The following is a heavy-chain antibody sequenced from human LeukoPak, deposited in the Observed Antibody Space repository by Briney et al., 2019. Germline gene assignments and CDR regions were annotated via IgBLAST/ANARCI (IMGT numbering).Heavy chain of an antibody. D-gene: IGHD5-12*01. CDR2: INHSGST. CDR3: ARDYSVWQGLRSSTLFDY. J-gene: IGHJ4*02. CDR1: GGSFSGYY. V-gene: IGHV4-34*01. Sequence: PSETLSLTCAVYGGSFSGYYWSWIRQPPGKGLEWIGEINHSGSTNYNPSLKSRVTISVDTSKNQFSLKLSSVTAADTAVYYCARDYSVWQGLRSSTLFDYWGQGTLVTVSS.